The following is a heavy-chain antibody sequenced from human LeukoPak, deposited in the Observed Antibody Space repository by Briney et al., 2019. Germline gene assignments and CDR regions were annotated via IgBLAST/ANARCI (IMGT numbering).Heavy chain of an antibody. Sequence: SETLSLTCTVSGGSISGYYWSWIRQPAGKGLEWIGRIYTSGSTNYNPSLKSRVTLSVDTSKNHFSLRLSSVTAADTAVYYCARDAPSVNRQPFDYWGQGTLVTVSS. V-gene: IGHV4-4*07. CDR3: ARDAPSVNRQPFDY. J-gene: IGHJ4*02. CDR2: IYTSGST. D-gene: IGHD1-14*01. CDR1: GGSISGYY.